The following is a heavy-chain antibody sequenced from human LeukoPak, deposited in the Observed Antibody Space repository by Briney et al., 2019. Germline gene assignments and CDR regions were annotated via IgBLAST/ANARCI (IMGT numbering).Heavy chain of an antibody. D-gene: IGHD5-12*01. CDR1: GFTVSSNY. Sequence: GGSLRLSCAASGFTVSSNYMSWVRQAPGKGLEWVSVIYSGGSTYYADSVKGRFTISRDNSKNTLYLQTNSLRAEDTAVYYCARGPRYSGYDYYFDYWGQGTLVTVSS. V-gene: IGHV3-66*02. CDR2: IYSGGST. J-gene: IGHJ4*02. CDR3: ARGPRYSGYDYYFDY.